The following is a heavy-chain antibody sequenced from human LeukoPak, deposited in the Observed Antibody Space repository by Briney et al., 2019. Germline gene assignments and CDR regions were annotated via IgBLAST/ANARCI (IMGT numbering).Heavy chain of an antibody. CDR2: ISAYNGNT. V-gene: IGHV1-18*01. J-gene: IGHJ5*02. CDR1: GYTFTSYG. CDR3: ARFGRYYDFWSGSNWFDP. D-gene: IGHD3-3*01. Sequence: ASVKVSCKASGYTFTSYGISWVRQAPGQGLEWMGWISAYNGNTNYAQKLQGRVTMTTDTSTSTAYMELRSLRSDDTAVYYCARFGRYYDFWSGSNWFDPWGQGTLVTVSS.